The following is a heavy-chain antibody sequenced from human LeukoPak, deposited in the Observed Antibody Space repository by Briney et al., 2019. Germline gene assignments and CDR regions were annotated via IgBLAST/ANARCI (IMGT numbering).Heavy chain of an antibody. J-gene: IGHJ4*02. CDR3: ARATTMTYYFDY. D-gene: IGHD3-22*01. Sequence: SETLSLTCTVSGGSISSGSYYWSWIRQPAGKGLEWIGRIYTSGSTNYNPSLKSRVTISLDTSKNQFSLKLSSVTAADTAVYYCARATTMTYYFDYWGQGTLVTVSS. V-gene: IGHV4-61*02. CDR2: IYTSGST. CDR1: GGSISSGSYY.